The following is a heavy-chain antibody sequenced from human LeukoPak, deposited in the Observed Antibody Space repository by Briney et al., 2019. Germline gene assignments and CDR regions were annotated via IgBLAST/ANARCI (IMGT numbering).Heavy chain of an antibody. D-gene: IGHD3-22*01. CDR3: ARLISGSSGYYHYYYYYYYMDV. Sequence: PSETLSLTCAVSGYSISSGYYWGWIRQPPGKGLEWIGSIYHSGSTYYNPSLKSRVTISVDTSKNQFCLKLSSVTAADTAVYYCARLISGSSGYYHYYYYYYYMDVWGKGTTVTVSS. CDR1: GYSISSGYY. V-gene: IGHV4-38-2*01. CDR2: IYHSGST. J-gene: IGHJ6*03.